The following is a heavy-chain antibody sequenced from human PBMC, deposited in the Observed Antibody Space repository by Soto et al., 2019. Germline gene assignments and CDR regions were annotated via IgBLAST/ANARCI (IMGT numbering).Heavy chain of an antibody. J-gene: IGHJ4*02. CDR2: ISAYNGNT. CDR3: ARGGTPIEY. D-gene: IGHD3-16*01. Sequence: QVQLVQSGAEVKKPGASVKVSCKASGYTFTNFGISWVRQAPGQGLEWMGWISAYNGNTNYAQKFQSRVTMTTDTATSRAYMEVRSLRFDDTAVYSCARGGTPIEYWGQGTLVTVSS. CDR1: GYTFTNFG. V-gene: IGHV1-18*01.